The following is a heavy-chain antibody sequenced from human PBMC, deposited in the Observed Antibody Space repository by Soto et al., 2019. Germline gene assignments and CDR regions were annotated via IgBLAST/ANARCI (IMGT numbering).Heavy chain of an antibody. V-gene: IGHV4-34*01. CDR1: GGSFSGYY. Sequence: PSETLSLTCAVYGGSFSGYYWSGIRQPPGKGLEWIGEINHSGSTNYNPSLKSRVTISVDTSKNQFSLKLSSVTAADTAVYYCSRGRRTAVTIDYWGQGTLVTAPQ. CDR2: INHSGST. J-gene: IGHJ4*02. D-gene: IGHD4-17*01. CDR3: SRGRRTAVTIDY.